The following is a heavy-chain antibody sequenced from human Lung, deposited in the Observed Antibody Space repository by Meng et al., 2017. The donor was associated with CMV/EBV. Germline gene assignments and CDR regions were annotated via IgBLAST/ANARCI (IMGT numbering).Heavy chain of an antibody. V-gene: IGHV4-4*07. CDR3: ARAEADTGNFDY. D-gene: IGHD6-19*01. CDR1: GGSISSYY. CDR2: IYTSGTT. Sequence: QGRLQESGPGLGKPSETLSLSCAVSGGSISSYYWSWIRQSAGKGLEWIGRIYTSGTTIYNPSLKSRLTLSLDTSKNQFSLKLNSVTAADTAVYYCARAEADTGNFDYWGQGTLVTVSS. J-gene: IGHJ4*02.